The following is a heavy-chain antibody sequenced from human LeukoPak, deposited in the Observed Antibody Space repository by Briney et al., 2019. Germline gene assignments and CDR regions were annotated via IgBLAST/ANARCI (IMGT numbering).Heavy chain of an antibody. CDR1: GYTFTSYG. Sequence: ASVKVSCKASGYTFTSYGISWVRQAPGQGLEWMGWISTYNGNTNYAQKLQDRVTMTTDTSTNTAYMELRSLRSDDTAVYYCAREDSSNWYLGDWFDPWGQGTLVTVSS. J-gene: IGHJ5*02. V-gene: IGHV1-18*01. D-gene: IGHD6-13*01. CDR2: ISTYNGNT. CDR3: AREDSSNWYLGDWFDP.